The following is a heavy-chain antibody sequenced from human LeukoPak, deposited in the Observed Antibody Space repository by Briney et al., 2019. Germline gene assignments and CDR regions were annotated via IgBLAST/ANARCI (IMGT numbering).Heavy chain of an antibody. D-gene: IGHD3-22*01. V-gene: IGHV1-2*02. J-gene: IGHJ6*03. CDR3: ARVPRSNRYYYDSSGKYYYYMDV. Sequence: GASVKVSCKASGYTFTGYYMHWVRQAPGQGLEWMGWINPNSGGTNYAQKFQGRVTMTRDTSISTAYMELSRLRSDDTAVYYCARVPRSNRYYYDSSGKYYYYMDVWGKGTTVTISS. CDR1: GYTFTGYY. CDR2: INPNSGGT.